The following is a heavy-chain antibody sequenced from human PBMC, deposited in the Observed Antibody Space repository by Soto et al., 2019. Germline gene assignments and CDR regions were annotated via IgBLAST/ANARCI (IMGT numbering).Heavy chain of an antibody. Sequence: SETLSLTCTVSGGSINSGDYYWSWIRQPPGKGLEWIGNLYYTGSTYYNPSLKSRVTISVDTSKKQFSLMVTSVTAADTAVYYCARYRYSHSLKEYYFDYWGQGTLVTVSS. CDR2: LYYTGST. V-gene: IGHV4-30-4*01. CDR3: ARYRYSHSLKEYYFDY. CDR1: GGSINSGDYY. D-gene: IGHD2-15*01. J-gene: IGHJ4*02.